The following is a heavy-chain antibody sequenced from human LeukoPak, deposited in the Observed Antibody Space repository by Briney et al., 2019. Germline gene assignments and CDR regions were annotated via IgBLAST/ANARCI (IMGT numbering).Heavy chain of an antibody. V-gene: IGHV1-2*02. D-gene: IGHD6-6*01. Sequence: GASVKVSCKASGYTFTGYYMHWVRQAPGQGLEWMGWINPNSGGTNYAQKFQGRVTITRNTSISTAYMELSSLRSEDTAVYYCARGMVDRSSSAYFDYWGQGTLVTVSS. J-gene: IGHJ4*02. CDR2: INPNSGGT. CDR1: GYTFTGYY. CDR3: ARGMVDRSSSAYFDY.